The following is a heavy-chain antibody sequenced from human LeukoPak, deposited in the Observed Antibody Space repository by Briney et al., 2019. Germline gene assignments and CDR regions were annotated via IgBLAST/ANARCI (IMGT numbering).Heavy chain of an antibody. D-gene: IGHD6-13*01. CDR3: AKGRYSSSWDYLDY. J-gene: IGHJ4*02. CDR2: VSGSGGST. CDR1: GFIFSNYA. V-gene: IGHV3-23*01. Sequence: GGSLRLSCAASGFIFSNYAMSWVRQAPGKGLEWVSAVSGSGGSTYYADSVKGRFTISRDNSKNTLYLQMNSLRADDTAVYYCAKGRYSSSWDYLDYWGQGTLVTVSS.